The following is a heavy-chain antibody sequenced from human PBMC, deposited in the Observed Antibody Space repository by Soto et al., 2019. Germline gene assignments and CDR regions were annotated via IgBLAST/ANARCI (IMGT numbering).Heavy chain of an antibody. Sequence: GGSLRLSCAASGFTFSKYGMHWVRQAPGEGLEWVALIWNDGIRKVYVDSVKGRFTISRDNSKNTLDLQMNNLRDKDTAVYYCARDDDNDANALDYWGPGTLVTVSS. CDR1: GFTFSKYG. J-gene: IGHJ4*02. V-gene: IGHV3-33*01. CDR3: ARDDDNDANALDY. CDR2: IWNDGIRK.